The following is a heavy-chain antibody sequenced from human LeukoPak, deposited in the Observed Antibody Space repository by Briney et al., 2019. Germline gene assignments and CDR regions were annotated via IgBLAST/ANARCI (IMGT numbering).Heavy chain of an antibody. Sequence: PGGSLRLSCAASGFTFSNAWMSWVRQPPGKGLEWIGSIYYSGSTYYNPSLKSRVTISVDTSKNQFSLKLSSVTAADTAVYYCASLAITMVRGVITTNYYYYYGMDVWGQGTTVTVSS. V-gene: IGHV4-39*01. CDR1: GFTFSNAW. D-gene: IGHD3-10*01. J-gene: IGHJ6*02. CDR3: ASLAITMVRGVITTNYYYYYGMDV. CDR2: IYYSGST.